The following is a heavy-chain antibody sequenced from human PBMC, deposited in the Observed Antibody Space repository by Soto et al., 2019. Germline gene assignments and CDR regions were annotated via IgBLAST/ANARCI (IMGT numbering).Heavy chain of an antibody. Sequence: SGPTLVNPTQTLTLTCTFSGFSLSTSGVGVGWIRQPPGKALEWLALIYWDDDKRYSPSLKSRLTITKDTSKNQVVLTMTNIDPVDTATYFCAQPYSSGWIYYFDYWGQGTLVTVSS. V-gene: IGHV2-5*02. CDR1: GFSLSTSGVG. D-gene: IGHD6-19*01. CDR3: AQPYSSGWIYYFDY. J-gene: IGHJ4*02. CDR2: IYWDDDK.